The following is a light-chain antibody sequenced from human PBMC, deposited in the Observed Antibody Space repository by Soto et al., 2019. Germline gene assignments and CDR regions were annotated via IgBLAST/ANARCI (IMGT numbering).Light chain of an antibody. V-gene: IGLV2-14*01. J-gene: IGLJ1*01. CDR3: CSYVSGSIYV. CDR2: EVG. CDR1: SSDVGAFNY. Sequence: QSALTQPASVSGSPGQSITISCTGTSSDVGAFNYVSWYLQYPGKSPKLMIYEVGNRPSGVSNRFSGSKSGNTASLTISGLQAEDEVDYYCCSYVSGSIYVFGTGTKVTVL.